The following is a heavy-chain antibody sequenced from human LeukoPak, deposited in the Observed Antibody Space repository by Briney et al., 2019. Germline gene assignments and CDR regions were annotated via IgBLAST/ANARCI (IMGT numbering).Heavy chain of an antibody. CDR3: ARDKGPRFLEWHQAFY. Sequence: GRSLRLSCAASGFTFDDYAVHWVRQAPGKGLEWVSGISWNSGSIGYADSVKGRFTISRDNAKNSLYLQMNSLRAEDTALYYCARDKGPRFLEWHQAFYWGQGTVVTVSS. V-gene: IGHV3-9*01. CDR2: ISWNSGSI. CDR1: GFTFDDYA. J-gene: IGHJ4*02. D-gene: IGHD3-3*01.